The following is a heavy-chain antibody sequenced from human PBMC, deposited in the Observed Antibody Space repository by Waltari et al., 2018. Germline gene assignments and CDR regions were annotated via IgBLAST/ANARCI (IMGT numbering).Heavy chain of an antibody. CDR2: VLSTGKT. CDR3: ARDRGRGLYLDA. D-gene: IGHD2-15*01. V-gene: IGHV4-4*02. Sequence: GGWWRRTPERGVGGIGQVLSTGKTSDSPSFASRVAMSLDASSNQFSLKVTSATAADTAVYYCARDRGRGLYLDAWGPGTLVTVSP. J-gene: IGHJ5*02.